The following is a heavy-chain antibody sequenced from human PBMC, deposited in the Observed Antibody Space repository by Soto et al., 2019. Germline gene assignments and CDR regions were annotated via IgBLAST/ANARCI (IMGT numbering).Heavy chain of an antibody. V-gene: IGHV4-61*08. J-gene: IGHJ4*02. CDR1: DDSFRCAEYY. D-gene: IGHD6-19*01. CDR3: ARGPAYIDGWRTFDL. CDR2: TYYNGDT. Sequence: SETLSLTCTVSDDSFRCAEYYWSWIRQPLGKGPEWIGYTYYNGDTKYNPALRSRVTMSEDTSKNQFSLRLSSVTAADTAVYFCARGPAYIDGWRTFDLWGRGILVTVSS.